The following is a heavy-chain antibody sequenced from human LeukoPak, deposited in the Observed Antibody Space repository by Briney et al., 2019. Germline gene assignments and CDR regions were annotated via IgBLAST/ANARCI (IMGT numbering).Heavy chain of an antibody. CDR3: ARYVAYYDFWSGYSSSGYYYYYMDV. CDR2: MNPNSGNT. V-gene: IGHV1-8*01. CDR1: GYTFTSYD. Sequence: ASVKVSCKASGYTFTSYDINWVRQATGQGLEWMGWMNPNSGNTGYAQKFQGRVTMTRNTSISTAYMGLSSLRSEDTAVYYCARYVAYYDFWSGYSSSGYYYYYMDVWGKGTTVTVSS. D-gene: IGHD3-3*01. J-gene: IGHJ6*03.